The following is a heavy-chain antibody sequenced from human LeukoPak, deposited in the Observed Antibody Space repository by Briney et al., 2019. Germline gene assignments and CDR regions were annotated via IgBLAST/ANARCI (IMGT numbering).Heavy chain of an antibody. CDR3: ARIAAAGNKRLNY. D-gene: IGHD6-13*01. V-gene: IGHV1-8*01. CDR2: MNPNSGNT. J-gene: IGHJ4*02. Sequence: ASVKVSCKASGYTFTSYDINWVRQATGQGLEWMGWMNPNSGNTGYAQKFQGRITMTRNTSVSTAYMELSSLTSEDTAVYYCARIAAAGNKRLNYWGQGTLVTVSS. CDR1: GYTFTSYD.